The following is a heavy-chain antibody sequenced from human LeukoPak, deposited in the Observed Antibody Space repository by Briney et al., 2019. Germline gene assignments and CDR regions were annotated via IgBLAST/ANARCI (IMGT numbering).Heavy chain of an antibody. J-gene: IGHJ4*02. Sequence: ASVKVSCKASGYTFTGYYMHWVRQAPGQGLEWMGWINPNSGGTNCAQKFQGRVTMTRDTSISTAYMELSRLRSDDTAVYYCARASGSYGGYFDYWGQGTLVTVSS. D-gene: IGHD4-23*01. V-gene: IGHV1-2*02. CDR3: ARASGSYGGYFDY. CDR2: INPNSGGT. CDR1: GYTFTGYY.